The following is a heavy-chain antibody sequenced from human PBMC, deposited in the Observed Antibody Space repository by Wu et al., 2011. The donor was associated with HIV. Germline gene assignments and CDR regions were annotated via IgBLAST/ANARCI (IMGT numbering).Heavy chain of an antibody. CDR2: INPNSGGT. CDR3: ARRNDAFGEAFDI. J-gene: IGHJ3*02. Sequence: QVQVVQSGAEVKKPGASVKVSCKASGYTFTDYYMHWVRQAPGQGLEWMGWINPNSGGTNYAQKFQGRVTMTRDTSVSTAYMELSRLRSDDTAVYYCARRNDAFGEAFDIWGQGTMVTVSS. CDR1: GYTFTDYY. D-gene: IGHD1-1*01. V-gene: IGHV1-2*02.